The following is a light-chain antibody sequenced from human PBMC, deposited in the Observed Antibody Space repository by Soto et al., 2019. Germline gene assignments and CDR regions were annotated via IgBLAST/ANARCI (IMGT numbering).Light chain of an antibody. CDR3: QQRSDWPPA. CDR2: DAS. V-gene: IGKV3-11*01. Sequence: EIVLTQSPATLSLSPGERATLSCRASQSVSSYLAWYQQKPGQAPRLLISDASNRATGIPARFSGSGSGTXXXLTISSLEPEDXAVYYCQQRSDWPPAFGQGTKVEVK. CDR1: QSVSSY. J-gene: IGKJ1*01.